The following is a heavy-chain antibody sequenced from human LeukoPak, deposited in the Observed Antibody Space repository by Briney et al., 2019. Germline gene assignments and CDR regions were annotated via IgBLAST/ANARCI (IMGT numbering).Heavy chain of an antibody. J-gene: IGHJ4*02. CDR1: GLTFSSYW. V-gene: IGHV3-30*02. CDR3: ATGSGSYYSH. D-gene: IGHD3-22*01. CDR2: AHNDGDTK. Sequence: PGGSLRLSCAASGLTFSSYWMHWVRQAPGKGLEWEAVAHNDGDTKYYADSVRGRFTISRDNSKNTLHLQMSSLRAEDTAVYYCATGSGSYYSHWGQGTLVTVSS.